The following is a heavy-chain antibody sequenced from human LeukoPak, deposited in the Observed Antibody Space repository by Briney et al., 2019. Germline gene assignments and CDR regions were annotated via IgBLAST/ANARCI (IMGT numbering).Heavy chain of an antibody. V-gene: IGHV1-18*01. CDR3: LRETSISAAGTRRDN. J-gene: IGHJ4*02. CDR2: FSTYSGNT. D-gene: IGHD6-13*01. Sequence: ASVKVSCKASGYTFTSYGISWVRQGPGPGIEWMGWFSTYSGNTKYDNNLQGRGIVTTDTSTSNAYPEQLSLVSDDTTALYCLRETSISAAGTRRDNWGQGTLVTVSS. CDR1: GYTFTSYG.